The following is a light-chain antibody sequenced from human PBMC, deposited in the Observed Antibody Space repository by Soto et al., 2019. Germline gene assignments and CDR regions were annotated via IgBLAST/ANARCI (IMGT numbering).Light chain of an antibody. CDR1: QSVSSN. J-gene: IGKJ1*01. Sequence: EIVLKQSPATVSVSPGERATFSCRASQSVSSNLAWYQQKPGQAPRLLIYGASIRATGIPARFSGSGSGTEFTLTISSLQSEDFAVYYCQQHGSSPWTFGQGTKVDIK. V-gene: IGKV3D-15*02. CDR2: GAS. CDR3: QQHGSSPWT.